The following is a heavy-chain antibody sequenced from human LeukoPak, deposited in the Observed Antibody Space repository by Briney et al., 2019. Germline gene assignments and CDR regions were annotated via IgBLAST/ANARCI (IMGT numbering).Heavy chain of an antibody. D-gene: IGHD3-22*01. V-gene: IGHV1-69*05. J-gene: IGHJ3*02. CDR2: IIPIFGTA. Sequence: GASVKVSCKASGGTFSSYAISWVRQAPGQGLEWMGRIIPIFGTANYAQKFQGRVTIATDESTSTAYMELSSLRSEDTAVYYCASALLGTRRSSGYYDAFDIWGQGTMVTVSS. CDR1: GGTFSSYA. CDR3: ASALLGTRRSSGYYDAFDI.